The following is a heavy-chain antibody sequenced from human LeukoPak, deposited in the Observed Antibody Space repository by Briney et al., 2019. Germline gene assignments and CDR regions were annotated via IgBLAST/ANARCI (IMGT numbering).Heavy chain of an antibody. CDR2: IIPIFGTA. CDR1: GYTFTSYA. CDR3: ASSDYTIFGVVIILDY. Sequence: EASVKVSCKASGYTFTSYAISWVRQAPGQGLEWMGGIIPIFGTANYAQKFQGRVTITTDESTSTAYMELSSLRSEDTAVYYCASSDYTIFGVVIILDYWGQGTLVTVSS. D-gene: IGHD3-3*01. V-gene: IGHV1-69*05. J-gene: IGHJ4*02.